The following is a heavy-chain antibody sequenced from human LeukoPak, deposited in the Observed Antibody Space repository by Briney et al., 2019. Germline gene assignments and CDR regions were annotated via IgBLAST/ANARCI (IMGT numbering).Heavy chain of an antibody. V-gene: IGHV1-69*05. CDR2: IIPIFGTA. J-gene: IGHJ4*02. Sequence: ASVKVSCKASGGTFSSYAISWVRQAPGQGLEWMGGIIPIFGTANYAQKFQGRVTITTDESTSTAYMELSSLRSEDTAVYYRARGLGGYCSGGSCYSYYFDYWGQGTLVTVSS. D-gene: IGHD2-15*01. CDR3: ARGLGGYCSGGSCYSYYFDY. CDR1: GGTFSSYA.